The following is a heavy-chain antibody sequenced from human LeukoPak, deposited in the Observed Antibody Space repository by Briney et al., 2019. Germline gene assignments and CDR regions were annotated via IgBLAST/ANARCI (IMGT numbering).Heavy chain of an antibody. J-gene: IGHJ4*02. V-gene: IGHV3-64*01. D-gene: IGHD4-17*01. CDR1: GFTFSSYA. Sequence: PGGSLRLSCAASGFTFSSYAMHWVRQAPGKGLEYVSAISSNGGSTYYANSVKGRFTISRDNSKNTLYLQMGSLRAEDMAVYYCARGLNDYGDYEILDYWGQGTLVTVSS. CDR2: ISSNGGST. CDR3: ARGLNDYGDYEILDY.